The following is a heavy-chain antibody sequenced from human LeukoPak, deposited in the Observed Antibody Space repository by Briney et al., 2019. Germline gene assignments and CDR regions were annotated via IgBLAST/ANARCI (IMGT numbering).Heavy chain of an antibody. Sequence: ASVKVSCKASGYTFTSYAMHWVRQAPGQGLEWMGIINPSGGSTSYTQKFQGRVTMTRDMSTSTVYMELSSLKSEDTAVYYCARALYSNSWYVLNYWGQGTLVTVSS. CDR3: ARALYSNSWYVLNY. D-gene: IGHD6-13*01. CDR2: INPSGGST. CDR1: GYTFTSYA. V-gene: IGHV1-46*01. J-gene: IGHJ4*02.